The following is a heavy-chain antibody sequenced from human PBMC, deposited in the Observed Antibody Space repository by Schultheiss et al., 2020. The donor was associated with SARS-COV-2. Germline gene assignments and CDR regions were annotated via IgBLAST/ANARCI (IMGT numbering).Heavy chain of an antibody. J-gene: IGHJ4*02. D-gene: IGHD3-22*01. CDR3: ARGGYYDSSGYSVFDY. V-gene: IGHV4-4*02. CDR1: GGSISSSNW. Sequence: SETLSLTCAVSGGSISSSNWWSWVRQPPGKGLEWIGYIYHSGSTYYNPSLKSRVTISVDTSKNQFSLKLSSVTAADTAVYYCARGGYYDSSGYSVFDYWGQGTLVTVSS. CDR2: IYHSGST.